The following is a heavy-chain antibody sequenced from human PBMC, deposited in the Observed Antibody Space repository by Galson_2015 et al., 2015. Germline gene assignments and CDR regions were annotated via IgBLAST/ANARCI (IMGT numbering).Heavy chain of an antibody. V-gene: IGHV3-9*01. CDR2: ISWNSGSI. D-gene: IGHD3-16*01. CDR1: GFTFDDYA. CDR3: AKAPKGIRLDWYFDL. Sequence: SLRLSCAASGFTFDDYAMHWVRQAPGKGLEWVSGISWNSGSIGYADSVKGRFTISRDNAKNSLYLQMNSLRAEDTALYYCAKAPKGIRLDWYFDLWGRGPLVTVSS. J-gene: IGHJ2*01.